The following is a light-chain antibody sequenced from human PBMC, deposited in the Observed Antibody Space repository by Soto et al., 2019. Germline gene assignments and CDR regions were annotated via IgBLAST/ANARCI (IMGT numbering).Light chain of an antibody. Sequence: QSALTQPASVSGSPGQSITISCTGTSSDIGGYNYVSWYQQLPGKVPKLIIYDVSNRPSGVSVRFSGSKSGNAASLTISGPQVQDEADDYCSSYTSTSTLYVFGTGTKVTVL. J-gene: IGLJ1*01. CDR2: DVS. CDR1: SSDIGGYNY. CDR3: SSYTSTSTLYV. V-gene: IGLV2-14*03.